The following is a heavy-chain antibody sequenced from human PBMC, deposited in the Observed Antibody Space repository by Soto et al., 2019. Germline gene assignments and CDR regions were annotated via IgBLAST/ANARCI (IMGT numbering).Heavy chain of an antibody. J-gene: IGHJ6*02. CDR1: GGSINSGSYY. D-gene: IGHD3-22*01. CDR3: ARGQMGRNYYESTGSYPFYYYAMDV. CDR2: IYNSGSI. Sequence: SETLSLTCTASGGSINSGSYYWSWIRQHPGKALEWIGHIYNSGSIYYNPSLRSRITISVDTSKTQFSLRLSSVTAADTAVYYCARGQMGRNYYESTGSYPFYYYAMDVWGLGTTVTVSS. V-gene: IGHV4-31*03.